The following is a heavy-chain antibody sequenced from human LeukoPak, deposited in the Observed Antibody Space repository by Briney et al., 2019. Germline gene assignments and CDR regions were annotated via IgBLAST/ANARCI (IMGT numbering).Heavy chain of an antibody. J-gene: IGHJ5*02. CDR3: AKVGALVVVAARAGEFDP. CDR1: GYTFTSYG. D-gene: IGHD2-15*01. CDR2: ISAYNGNT. V-gene: IGHV1-18*01. Sequence: ASVKVSCKASGYTFTSYGISWVRQAPGQGLEWMGWISAYNGNTNYAQKLQGRVTMTTDTSTSTAYMELRSLRSDDTAVYYCAKVGALVVVAARAGEFDPWGQGTLVTVSS.